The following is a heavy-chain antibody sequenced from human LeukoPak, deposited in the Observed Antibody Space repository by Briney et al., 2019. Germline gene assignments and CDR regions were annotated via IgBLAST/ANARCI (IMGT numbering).Heavy chain of an antibody. Sequence: ASVKVSCKASGYTFTSYYMHWVRQAPGQGLEWMGIINPSGGSTSYAQKFQGRVTMTRDTSTSTVYMELGSLRSEDTAVYYCARAFRYSGSYRTPFDYWGQGTLVTVSS. J-gene: IGHJ4*02. D-gene: IGHD1-26*01. CDR1: GYTFTSYY. CDR3: ARAFRYSGSYRTPFDY. V-gene: IGHV1-46*01. CDR2: INPSGGST.